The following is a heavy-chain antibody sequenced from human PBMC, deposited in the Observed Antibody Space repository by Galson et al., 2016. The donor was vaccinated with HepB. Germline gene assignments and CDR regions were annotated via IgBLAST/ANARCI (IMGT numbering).Heavy chain of an antibody. V-gene: IGHV1-69*13. CDR3: ARGGRTVTAYWYFDL. Sequence: SVKVSCKASGGTFGNYAISWVRQAPGQGLEWMEGIIPIFGPANYAQKFQGRVTITADESTSTAYMELSSLRSEDTAVYSCARGGRTVTAYWYFDLWGRGTLVTVSS. CDR1: GGTFGNYA. D-gene: IGHD4-11*01. J-gene: IGHJ2*01. CDR2: IIPIFGPA.